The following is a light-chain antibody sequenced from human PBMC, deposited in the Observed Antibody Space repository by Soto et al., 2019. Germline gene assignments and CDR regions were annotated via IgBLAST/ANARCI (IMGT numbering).Light chain of an antibody. CDR1: QRVGSN. V-gene: IGKV3-15*01. CDR3: QQYTSWPIT. J-gene: IGKJ5*01. Sequence: ELVLTQSPATLSVSPGERATLSCRASQRVGSNFLAWYQQKPGQAPRLLIYGISARAIGVPDRFSGSGSGTEFTLTISSLQSEDFVVYYCQQYTSWPITFGQGTRLEIK. CDR2: GIS.